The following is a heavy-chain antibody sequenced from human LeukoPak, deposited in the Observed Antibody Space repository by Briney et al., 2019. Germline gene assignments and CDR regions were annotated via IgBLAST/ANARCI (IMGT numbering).Heavy chain of an antibody. CDR2: TYYSGST. J-gene: IGHJ5*02. CDR1: GGSISSSSYY. V-gene: IGHV4-39*01. Sequence: SETLSLTCTVSGGSISSSSYYWGWIRQPPGKGLEWIGSTYYSGSTYYNPSLKSRVTISVDTSKNQFSLKLSSVTAADTAVYYCARPTYSSSSIWFDPWGQGTLVTVSS. D-gene: IGHD6-6*01. CDR3: ARPTYSSSSIWFDP.